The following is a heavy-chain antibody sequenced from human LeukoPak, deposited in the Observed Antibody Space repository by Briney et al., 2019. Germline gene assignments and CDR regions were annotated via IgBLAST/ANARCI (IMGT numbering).Heavy chain of an antibody. V-gene: IGHV3-23*01. D-gene: IGHD1-1*01. J-gene: IGHJ4*02. CDR2: ISGTT. CDR1: GFTFSSYA. CDR3: AKANWVSNADAVW. Sequence: PGGSLRLSCAASGFTFSSYAMNWVRQAPGKGLEWVSTISGTTYYADSVKGRFTLSRDDSRNTVYLQLNNLRVEDTAVYYCAKANWVSNADAVWWGQGTLVTVSS.